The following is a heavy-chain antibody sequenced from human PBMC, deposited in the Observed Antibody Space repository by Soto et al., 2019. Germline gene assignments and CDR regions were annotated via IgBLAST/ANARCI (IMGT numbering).Heavy chain of an antibody. CDR1: GGSISSYY. CDR3: AKGPPGWPASRYFDY. V-gene: IGHV4-59*01. D-gene: IGHD6-19*01. J-gene: IGHJ4*02. CDR2: IYYSGST. Sequence: SETLSLTCTVSGGSISSYYWSWIRQPPGKGLEWIGYIYYSGSTNYNPSLKSRVTISVDTSKNQFSLKLSSVTAADTAVYYCAKGPPGWPASRYFDYWGQGTLVTVSS.